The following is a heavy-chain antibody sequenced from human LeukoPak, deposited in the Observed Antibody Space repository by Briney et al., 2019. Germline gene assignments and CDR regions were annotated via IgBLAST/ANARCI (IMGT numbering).Heavy chain of an antibody. D-gene: IGHD1-26*01. Sequence: PGGSLRLSCAASKFTFRTDWMNRVRQAPGKGLVWVPRIKSDGRSTMYADSVKGRFTISRDNTKNMVYLQMNSLRAEDTAVYYCGGGGYLLDYWGQGTLVTVSS. CDR1: KFTFRTDW. V-gene: IGHV3-74*03. CDR3: GGGGYLLDY. J-gene: IGHJ4*02. CDR2: IKSDGRST.